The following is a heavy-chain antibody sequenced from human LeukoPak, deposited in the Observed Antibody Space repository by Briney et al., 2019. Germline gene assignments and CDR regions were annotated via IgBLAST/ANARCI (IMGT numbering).Heavy chain of an antibody. V-gene: IGHV3-23*01. CDR1: GFTSGIYA. CDR2: FSGGGDS. D-gene: IGHD1-14*01. J-gene: IGHJ4*02. CDR3: ATQQGGNPAY. Sequence: GGSLRLSCAASGFTSGIYAVSWVRQAPGKGLEWVSAFSGGGDSYYADSVKGRFTISRDNSKKILYLQMNSLRAEDTAVYYCATQQGGNPAYWGQGTLVTVSS.